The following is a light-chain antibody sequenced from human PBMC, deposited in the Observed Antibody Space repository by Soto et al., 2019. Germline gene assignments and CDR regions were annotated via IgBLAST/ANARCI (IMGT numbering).Light chain of an antibody. CDR2: EAS. CDR1: QTISSN. V-gene: IGKV1-33*01. Sequence: DIQMTQSPSSLSASVGDRATITCRASQTISSNLNWYQQKPGKAPNLLIYEASKLQTGVPSRFSGGGSGTHFTFTISNLQPEDIATYYCQHYDNLPRYTFGLGTMVDI. J-gene: IGKJ2*01. CDR3: QHYDNLPRYT.